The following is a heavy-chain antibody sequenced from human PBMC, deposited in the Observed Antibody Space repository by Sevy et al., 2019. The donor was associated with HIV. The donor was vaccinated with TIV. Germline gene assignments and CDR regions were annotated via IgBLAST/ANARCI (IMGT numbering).Heavy chain of an antibody. J-gene: IGHJ4*02. CDR3: VGPKLTYTNGWHYFDY. V-gene: IGHV4-39*01. Sequence: SETLSFTCIVSGASISNTAYYWGWIRQSPGKGLEWIASIRHGGYTFYNPSLKSRVTISADTSKNQFSLKLTSVSAADTSIYYCVGPKLTYTNGWHYFDYWGQGTVVTVSS. D-gene: IGHD2-8*01. CDR1: GASISNTAYY. CDR2: IRHGGYT.